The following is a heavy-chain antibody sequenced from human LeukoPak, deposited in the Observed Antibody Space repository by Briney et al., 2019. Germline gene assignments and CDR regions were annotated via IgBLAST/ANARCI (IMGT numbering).Heavy chain of an antibody. Sequence: PSETLSLTCAVSGGSISTSNWWSWVGQPPGKGLEWIGEIYHSGSTNYNPSLKSRVPIPVDKSKNQFSLKLSSVTAADKAVYFCARVPHSGSYTFDFWGQGTLVTVSS. CDR1: GGSISTSNW. CDR2: IYHSGST. V-gene: IGHV4-4*02. J-gene: IGHJ4*02. CDR3: ARVPHSGSYTFDF. D-gene: IGHD1-26*01.